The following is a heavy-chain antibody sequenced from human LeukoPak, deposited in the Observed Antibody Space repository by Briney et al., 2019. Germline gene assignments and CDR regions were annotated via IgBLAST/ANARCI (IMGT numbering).Heavy chain of an antibody. CDR1: GFTVSSNY. D-gene: IGHD3-22*01. Sequence: GGSLRLSCAASGFTVSSNYMSWVRQAPGKGLEWVSAITGLGTVDNADSVKGRFTVSRDNSKSTLYLQMDSLRPEDTATYYCAKRRYESSGYFDYWGQGTLVTISS. J-gene: IGHJ4*02. V-gene: IGHV3-53*01. CDR3: AKRRYESSGYFDY. CDR2: ITGLGTV.